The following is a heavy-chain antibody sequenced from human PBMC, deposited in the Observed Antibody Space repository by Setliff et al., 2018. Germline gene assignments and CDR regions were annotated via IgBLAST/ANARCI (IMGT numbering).Heavy chain of an antibody. Sequence: SETLSLTCAVSGYSISSGYFWGWIRRPPGKGLEWIGSIYHSGKTYYNPSLKSRVTLSVDTSKNQFSLKLSSVTAADTAVYYCARLLAGTGGFFYYGVDVWGQGTTVTVSS. CDR2: IYHSGKT. D-gene: IGHD6-19*01. J-gene: IGHJ6*02. CDR3: ARLLAGTGGFFYYGVDV. V-gene: IGHV4-38-2*01. CDR1: GYSISSGYF.